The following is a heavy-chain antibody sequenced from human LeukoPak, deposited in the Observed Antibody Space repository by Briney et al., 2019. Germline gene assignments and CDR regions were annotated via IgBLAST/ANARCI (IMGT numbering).Heavy chain of an antibody. CDR1: GGSISSGGYS. J-gene: IGHJ4*02. Sequence: SQTLSLTCTVSGGSISSGGYSWSWIRQHPGKGLEWIGYIYYSGSTYYNPSLKSRVTISVDTSKNQFSLKLSSVTAADTAVYYCARERAVYFDYWGQGTLVTVSS. CDR3: ARERAVYFDY. V-gene: IGHV4-31*03. CDR2: IYYSGST.